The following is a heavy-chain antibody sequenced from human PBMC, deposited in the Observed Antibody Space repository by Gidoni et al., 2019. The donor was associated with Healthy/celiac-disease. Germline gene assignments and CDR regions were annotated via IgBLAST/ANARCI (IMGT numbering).Heavy chain of an antibody. CDR3: ARRSSSWYNGLFDY. V-gene: IGHV4-39*01. CDR1: GGSTSSSSYY. Sequence: QLQLQESGPGLVKPSETLSLTCTVSGGSTSSSSYYWGWIRQPPGKGLEWIGSIYYSGSTYYNPSLKSRVTISVDTSKNQFSLKLSSVTAADTAVYYCARRSSSWYNGLFDYWGQGTLVTVSS. J-gene: IGHJ4*02. D-gene: IGHD6-13*01. CDR2: IYYSGST.